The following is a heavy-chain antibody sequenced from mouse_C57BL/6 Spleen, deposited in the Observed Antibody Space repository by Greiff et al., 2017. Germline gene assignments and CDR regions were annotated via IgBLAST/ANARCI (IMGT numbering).Heavy chain of an antibody. CDR2: IYPGSGST. CDR3: ARRDITTVVATDY. Sequence: QVQLQQPGAELVKPGASVKMSCKASGYTFTSYWITWVKQRPGQGLGWIGDIYPGSGSTNYNEKFKSKATLTVDTSSSTAYMQLSSLTSEDSAVYYCARRDITTVVATDYWGQGTTLTVSS. CDR1: GYTFTSYW. D-gene: IGHD1-1*01. J-gene: IGHJ2*01. V-gene: IGHV1-55*01.